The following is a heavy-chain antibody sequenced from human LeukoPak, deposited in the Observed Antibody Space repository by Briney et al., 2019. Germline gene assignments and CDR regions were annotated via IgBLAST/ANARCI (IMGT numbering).Heavy chain of an antibody. CDR3: AREVPILEPNYYDSSGYYYDY. J-gene: IGHJ4*02. D-gene: IGHD3-22*01. CDR2: INPSGGST. V-gene: IGHV1-46*01. Sequence: PRASVKVSCKASGYIFRRYGINWVRQAPGQGLEWMGIINPSGGSTSYAQKFQGRVTMTRDTSTSTVYMELSSLRSEDTAVYYCAREVPILEPNYYDSSGYYYDYWGQGTLVTVSS. CDR1: GYIFRRYG.